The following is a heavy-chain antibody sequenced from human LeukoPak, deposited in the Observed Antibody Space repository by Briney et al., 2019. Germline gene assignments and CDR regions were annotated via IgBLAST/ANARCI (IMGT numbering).Heavy chain of an antibody. Sequence: GGSLRLSCAASEFTFSSYWMHWVRQGPGKGLVWVSRINTDGSSTRYADSAKGRFTISRDNAKNTLYLQMNSLRAEDTAVYYCARESGFCSSTSCYRPEDYWGQGTLVTVSS. J-gene: IGHJ4*02. CDR2: INTDGSST. V-gene: IGHV3-74*01. CDR1: EFTFSSYW. D-gene: IGHD2-2*01. CDR3: ARESGFCSSTSCYRPEDY.